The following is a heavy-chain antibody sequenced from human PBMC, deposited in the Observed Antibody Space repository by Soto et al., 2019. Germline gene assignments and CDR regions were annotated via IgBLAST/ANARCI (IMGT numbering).Heavy chain of an antibody. V-gene: IGHV4-30-2*01. D-gene: IGHD3-3*02. J-gene: IGHJ4*02. CDR2: IYHSGST. CDR1: GVSISSGGYS. Sequence: QLQLQESGSGLVKPSQTLSLTCAVSGVSISSGGYSWSWIRQPPGKALEWIGYIYHSGSTYYNPTLKSRVTISVDRSKNQFSLKLSSVTAADTAVYYCARAHLTPLPVNSLDYWGQGTLVTVSS. CDR3: ARAHLTPLPVNSLDY.